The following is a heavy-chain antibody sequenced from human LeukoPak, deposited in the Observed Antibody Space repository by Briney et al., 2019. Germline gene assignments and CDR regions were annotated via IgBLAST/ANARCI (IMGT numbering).Heavy chain of an antibody. CDR1: GYSISSSY. J-gene: IGHJ4*02. D-gene: IGHD2-21*02. CDR3: ARQGVATAIDY. V-gene: IGHV4-4*07. CDR2: FYTSGSA. Sequence: PSETLSLTCTVSGYSISSSYWSWIRQPAGKGLEWIGRFYTSGSANYNPSLKSRVTMSVDTSMNLFALKLSSVTAADTAVYYCARQGVATAIDYWGQGTLVTVSS.